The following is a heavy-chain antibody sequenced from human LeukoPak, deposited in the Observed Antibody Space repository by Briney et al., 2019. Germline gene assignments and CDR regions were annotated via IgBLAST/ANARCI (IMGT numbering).Heavy chain of an antibody. Sequence: GESLRLSCTASGFTFNSYSMNWVRQAPGKGLEWVSHISPRSDVVSYTDSVKGRFTISRDNAKNSLYLHMSNLGAEDMAVYYCVRDNDWAFDYWGQGTLVPVSS. D-gene: IGHD3-9*01. CDR2: ISPRSDVV. CDR3: VRDNDWAFDY. V-gene: IGHV3-48*01. CDR1: GFTFNSYS. J-gene: IGHJ4*02.